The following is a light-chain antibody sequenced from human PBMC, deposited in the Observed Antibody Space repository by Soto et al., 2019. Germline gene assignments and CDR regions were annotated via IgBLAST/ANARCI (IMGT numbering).Light chain of an antibody. CDR2: GAS. V-gene: IGKV1-17*03. CDR1: LGIHKY. CDR3: LQHNFYPPT. J-gene: IGKJ5*01. Sequence: DIQMTQSPSAMSASVGDRVTITCRASLGIHKYLAWFQQKPGKVPKRLIYGASSLQSGVPSRFSGSGSGTEFTLTISSLQPEDFATYYCLQHNFYPPTFGQGTRLE.